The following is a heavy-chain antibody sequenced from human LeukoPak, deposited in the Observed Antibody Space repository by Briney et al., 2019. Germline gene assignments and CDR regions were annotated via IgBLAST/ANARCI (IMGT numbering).Heavy chain of an antibody. CDR2: IWFGESSQ. V-gene: IGHV3-30*02. Sequence: GGSLRLSCAASGFSFSNSGMHWVRQAPGKGLEWVAGIWFGESSQYYADSVKGRFTISRDNSKNTLFLEMNSLRAEDTAVYYCAKDYSSGWAYYFDYWGQGTLVTVSS. CDR1: GFSFSNSG. CDR3: AKDYSSGWAYYFDY. J-gene: IGHJ4*02. D-gene: IGHD6-19*01.